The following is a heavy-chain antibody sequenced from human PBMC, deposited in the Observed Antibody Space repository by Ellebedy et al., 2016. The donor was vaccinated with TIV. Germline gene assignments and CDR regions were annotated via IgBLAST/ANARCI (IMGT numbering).Heavy chain of an antibody. CDR2: IKQDGSEK. CDR1: GFSLSSYW. CDR3: GRAIGSGSCY. Sequence: GESLKIFCAASGFSLSSYWMHWVRQAPGKGLEWVANIKQDGSEKYYVDSVKGRFTIPRDNAKNSLYLQMNSLRAEDTAVYFCGRAIGSGSCYWGQGTLVTVSS. V-gene: IGHV3-7*01. D-gene: IGHD3-10*01. J-gene: IGHJ4*02.